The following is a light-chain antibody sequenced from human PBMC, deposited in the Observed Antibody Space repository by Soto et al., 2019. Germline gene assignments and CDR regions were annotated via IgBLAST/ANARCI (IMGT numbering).Light chain of an antibody. Sequence: DIQMTQSPPSLSASIGDRVTITCQASQDIRKYLNWYQHKPGQAPKLLISDASLLETGVPSRFTAGGSGTHFTFTIFSLQPEDIAIYYCQQFHTLPITVGQGTRLEIK. CDR3: QQFHTLPIT. CDR1: QDIRKY. V-gene: IGKV1-33*01. CDR2: DAS. J-gene: IGKJ5*01.